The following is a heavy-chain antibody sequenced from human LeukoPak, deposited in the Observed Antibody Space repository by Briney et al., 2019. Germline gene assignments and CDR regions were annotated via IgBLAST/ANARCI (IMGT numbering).Heavy chain of an antibody. CDR1: GGSISSSSYY. J-gene: IGHJ6*03. CDR2: IYYSGST. Sequence: PSETLSLTCTVSGGSISSSSYYWGWLRQPPGKGLEWIGSIYYSGSTYYNPSLKSRVTISVDTSKNQFPLKLSSVTAADAAVYYCSRFYYYYYYMDVWGNGTTVTISS. CDR3: SRFYYYYYYMDV. V-gene: IGHV4-39*01.